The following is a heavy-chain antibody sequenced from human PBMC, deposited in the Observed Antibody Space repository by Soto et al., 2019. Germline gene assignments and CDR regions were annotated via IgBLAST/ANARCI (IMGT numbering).Heavy chain of an antibody. D-gene: IGHD4-17*01. CDR1: GFTFSSSG. V-gene: IGHV3-33*01. CDR3: ARAHYGDYESDDYFDY. CDR2: IWYDGSNK. Sequence: QVQLVESGGGVVQPGRSLRLSCAASGFTFSSSGMHWVRQAPGKGLEWVAVIWYDGSNKYYADSVKGRFTISRDNSKNTLYLQMNSLRAEDTAVYYCARAHYGDYESDDYFDYWGQGTLVTVSS. J-gene: IGHJ4*02.